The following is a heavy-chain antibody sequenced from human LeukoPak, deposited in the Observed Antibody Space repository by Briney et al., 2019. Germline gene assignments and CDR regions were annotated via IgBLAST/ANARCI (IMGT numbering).Heavy chain of an antibody. CDR2: ISSSGST. D-gene: IGHD2-15*01. Sequence: SETLSLTCTVSGDSISSGNYYWSWIRQPAGKGLEWIGRISSSGSTNYNPSLKSRVTMSVDTSKNQFSLKLSSVTAADTAVYYCARDSLGGGAFDIWGQGTMVTVSS. J-gene: IGHJ3*02. V-gene: IGHV4-61*02. CDR1: GDSISSGNYY. CDR3: ARDSLGGGAFDI.